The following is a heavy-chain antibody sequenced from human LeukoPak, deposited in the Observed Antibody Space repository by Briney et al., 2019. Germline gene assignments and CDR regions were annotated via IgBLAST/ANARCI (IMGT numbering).Heavy chain of an antibody. V-gene: IGHV3-74*01. CDR2: ISTDGYTT. J-gene: IGHJ4*02. CDR1: GLAFSAYK. D-gene: IGHD2-15*01. Sequence: GGSMRLSCAASGLAFSAYKMHWVRQAPRKGLVWVSRISTDGYTTDYADFVQGRFTASRDNTKNTWSLEMNSLRAEDTAVYYCVVGGSPGYWGQGALVTVSS. CDR3: VVGGSPGY.